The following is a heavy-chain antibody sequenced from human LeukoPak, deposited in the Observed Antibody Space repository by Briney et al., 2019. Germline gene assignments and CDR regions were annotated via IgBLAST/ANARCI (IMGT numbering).Heavy chain of an antibody. V-gene: IGHV4-30-4*01. Sequence: SETLSHTCTVSGDSISSSDSYWSWIRQPPGKGLEWIGFIYHSGSTYYNPSLKSRVTISVDTSKNQFSLKLNSVTAADTAVYYCASCRAHWFGPWGQGMLVTVSS. CDR2: IYHSGST. J-gene: IGHJ5*02. CDR3: ASCRAHWFGP. CDR1: GDSISSSDSY.